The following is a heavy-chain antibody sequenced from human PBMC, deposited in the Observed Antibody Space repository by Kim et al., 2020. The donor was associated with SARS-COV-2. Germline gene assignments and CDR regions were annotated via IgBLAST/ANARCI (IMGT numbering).Heavy chain of an antibody. CDR2: ITSKGGST. CDR1: GFTFSTFA. V-gene: IGHV3-64*01. J-gene: IGHJ4*02. Sequence: GGSLRLSCAASGFTFSTFAMHWIRQAPGKGLEYVASITSKGGSTYYANSVKGRFTISRDNSKNTLYLQMGSLRTEDMAMYYCVRDWWKRDDSRGPFADWGQGTLVTVSS. D-gene: IGHD2-8*02. CDR3: VRDWWKRDDSRGPFAD.